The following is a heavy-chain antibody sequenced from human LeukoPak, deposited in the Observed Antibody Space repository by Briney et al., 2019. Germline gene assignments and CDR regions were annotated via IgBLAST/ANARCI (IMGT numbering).Heavy chain of an antibody. CDR2: TYYRSKWYN. V-gene: IGHV6-1*01. J-gene: IGHJ4*02. CDR3: ARDDDTSGYHWDY. Sequence: SQTLSLTCAISGDSVSSNSAAWNWIRQSPSRGLEWLGRTYYRSKWYNDYAVSVKSRITINPDTSKNQFSLKLSSVTAADTAVYYCARDDDTSGYHWDYWGQGTLVTVSS. D-gene: IGHD3-22*01. CDR1: GDSVSSNSAA.